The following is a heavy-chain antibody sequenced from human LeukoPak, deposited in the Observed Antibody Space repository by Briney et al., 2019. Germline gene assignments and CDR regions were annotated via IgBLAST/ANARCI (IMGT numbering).Heavy chain of an antibody. J-gene: IGHJ3*02. D-gene: IGHD3-10*01. V-gene: IGHV1-2*04. CDR1: GYTFTGYY. CDR2: INPNSGGT. Sequence: ASVKVSCKASGYTFTGYYMHWVRQAPGQGLEWMGWINPNSGGTNYAQKFQGWVTMTRDTSISTAYMELSRLRSDDTAVYYCARGGLMVRGWVGAFDIWGQGTMVTVSS. CDR3: ARGGLMVRGWVGAFDI.